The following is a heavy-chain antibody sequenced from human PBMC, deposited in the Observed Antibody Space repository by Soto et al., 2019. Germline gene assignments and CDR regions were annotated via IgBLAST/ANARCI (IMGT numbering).Heavy chain of an antibody. Sequence: PSQTLSLTCAISGDSVSANNAAWNWIRQSPSRGLEWLGRTYYRSKWNYDYAESVKSRLTITPDTSNNQFPLQLNSVTPEDAAVYYCVRQPLANLALYGMDVWGQGTTVTVSS. CDR3: VRQPLANLALYGMDV. CDR2: TYYRSKWNY. D-gene: IGHD6-6*01. J-gene: IGHJ6*02. CDR1: GDSVSANNAA. V-gene: IGHV6-1*01.